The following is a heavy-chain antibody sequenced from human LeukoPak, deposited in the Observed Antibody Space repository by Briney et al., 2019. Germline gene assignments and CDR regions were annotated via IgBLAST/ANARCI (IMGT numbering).Heavy chain of an antibody. Sequence: EASVKVSRKASGYTFTSYGISWVRQAPGQGLEWMGWISAYNGNTNYAQKLQGRVTMTTDTSTSTAYMELRSLRSDDTAVYYCARALATVTTFLYWGQGTLVTVSS. D-gene: IGHD4-17*01. J-gene: IGHJ4*02. CDR3: ARALATVTTFLY. CDR2: ISAYNGNT. CDR1: GYTFTSYG. V-gene: IGHV1-18*01.